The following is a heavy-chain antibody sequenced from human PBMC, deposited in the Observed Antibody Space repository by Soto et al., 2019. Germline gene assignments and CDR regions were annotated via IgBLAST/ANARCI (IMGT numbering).Heavy chain of an antibody. J-gene: IGHJ3*02. V-gene: IGHV3-49*04. CDR2: IRSKAYGGTT. CDR3: LRSYYDSSGPDAFDI. D-gene: IGHD3-22*01. Sequence: PGGSLRLSCTASGFTFGYYAMIWVRQAPGKGLEWVGFIRSKAYGGTTEYAASVKGRFTISRDDSKSIAYLQMNSLKTEDTAVYYCLRSYYDSSGPDAFDIWGQGTMVTVSS. CDR1: GFTFGYYA.